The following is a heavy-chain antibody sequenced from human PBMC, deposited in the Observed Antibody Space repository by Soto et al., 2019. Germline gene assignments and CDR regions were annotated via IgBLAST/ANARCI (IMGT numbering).Heavy chain of an antibody. CDR2: INPKSGGT. CDR1: GYSFTDYH. D-gene: IGHD2-8*01. Sequence: ASVKVSCKASGYSFTDYHIHWVRQAPGQGLEWLGRINPKSGGTSTAQKFQGWVTMTTDTSISTASMELTRLTSDDTAIYYCARGYSTDCSNGVCSFFYNHDMDVWGQGTTVTDSS. V-gene: IGHV1-2*04. CDR3: ARGYSTDCSNGVCSFFYNHDMDV. J-gene: IGHJ6*02.